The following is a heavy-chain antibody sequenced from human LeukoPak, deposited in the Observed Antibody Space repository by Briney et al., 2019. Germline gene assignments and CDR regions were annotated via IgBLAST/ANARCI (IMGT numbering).Heavy chain of an antibody. CDR2: ISYDGSNK. CDR1: GFTFSSYA. CDR3: GKRSHGGYSWYDY. J-gene: IGHJ4*02. V-gene: IGHV3-30-3*02. Sequence: PGGSLRLSCAASGFTFSSYAMHWVRQAPGKGLEWVAVISYDGSNKYYADSVKGRFTISRDNSKNTLYLQMNSLRAEDTAIYYCGKRSHGGYSWYDYWGQGTLVTVSS. D-gene: IGHD5-18*01.